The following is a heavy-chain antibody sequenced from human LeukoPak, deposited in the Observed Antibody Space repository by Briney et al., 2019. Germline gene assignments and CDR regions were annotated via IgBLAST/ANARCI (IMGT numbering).Heavy chain of an antibody. CDR2: INHSGST. D-gene: IGHD3-10*01. CDR3: ARRPYYGSGSYYNVWWFDP. Sequence: SETLSHTRAVYGGSFSGYYWSWIRQPPGKGLEWIGGINHSGSTNYNPSLKSRVTISVDTSKNQFSLKLSSVTAADTAVYYCARRPYYGSGSYYNVWWFDPWGQGTLVTVSS. V-gene: IGHV4-34*01. J-gene: IGHJ5*02. CDR1: GGSFSGYY.